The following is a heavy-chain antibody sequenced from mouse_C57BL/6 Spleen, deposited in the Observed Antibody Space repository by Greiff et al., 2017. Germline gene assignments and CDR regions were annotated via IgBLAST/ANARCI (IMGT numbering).Heavy chain of an antibody. D-gene: IGHD2-12*01. CDR3: SRGSYFVKYYFDY. Sequence: VKLQESGPELVKPGASVKISCKASGYSFTSYYIHWVKQRPGQGLAWIGWIYPGSGNTKYNEKFKGKATLTADTSSSTAYMQVNSLTSEDSAVYYCSRGSYFVKYYFDYWGQGTTLTVSS. CDR1: GYSFTSYY. V-gene: IGHV1-66*01. CDR2: IYPGSGNT. J-gene: IGHJ2*01.